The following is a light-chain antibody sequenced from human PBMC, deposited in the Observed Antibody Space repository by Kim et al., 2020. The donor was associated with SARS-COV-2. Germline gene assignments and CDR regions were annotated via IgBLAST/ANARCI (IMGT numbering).Light chain of an antibody. CDR3: ATWDNSLSGGV. Sequence: GQKVPISCSGSRSNIGNNSVSWYQQFPGTAPKLLIYDNDNRPSGIPDRFSGSKSGTSATLGITGLQTGDEADYYCATWDNSLSGGVFGGGTKVTVL. CDR2: DND. J-gene: IGLJ2*01. V-gene: IGLV1-51*01. CDR1: RSNIGNNS.